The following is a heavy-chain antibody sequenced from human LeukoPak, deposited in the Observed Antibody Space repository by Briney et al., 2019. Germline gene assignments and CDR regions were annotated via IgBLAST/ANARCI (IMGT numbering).Heavy chain of an antibody. CDR1: GGSFSGYY. V-gene: IGHV4-34*01. CDR3: AKGPRRPSDCSGVNWFDP. Sequence: PSETLSLTCAVYGGSFSGYYWSWIRQPPGKGLEWIGEINHSGSTNYNPSLKSRVTISVDTSKNQFSLKLSSVTAADTAVYYCAKGPRRPSDCSGVNWFDPWGQGTLVTVSS. CDR2: INHSGST. J-gene: IGHJ5*02. D-gene: IGHD3-10*02.